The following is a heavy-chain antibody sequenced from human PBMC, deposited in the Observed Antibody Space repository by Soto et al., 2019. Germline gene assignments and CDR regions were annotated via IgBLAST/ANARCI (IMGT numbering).Heavy chain of an antibody. CDR2: IYYSGST. Sequence: SGTLSLTCTVSGGSISTYYWSWIRQPPGKGLEWIGYIYYSGSTNYNPSLKSRVTISVDTSKNQFSLKLSSVTAADTAVYYCGAGGGLPRYYWGQGTLVTVSS. CDR1: GGSISTYY. J-gene: IGHJ4*02. CDR3: GAGGGLPRYY. V-gene: IGHV4-59*08. D-gene: IGHD5-12*01.